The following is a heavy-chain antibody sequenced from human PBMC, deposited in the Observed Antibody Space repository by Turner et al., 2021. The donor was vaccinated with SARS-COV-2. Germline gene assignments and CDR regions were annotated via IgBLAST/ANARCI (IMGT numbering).Heavy chain of an antibody. CDR3: AKTSSGSYFDAFDI. Sequence: QVQLVESGGHVVQPGRSLRLSCADSGFTFSTSGMHWVRQAPGKGLEWVAVISYDGINRYYADSVKGRFTISRDNSKNTLYLQMNSLRAEDTAVYYCAKTSSGSYFDAFDIWGQGTMVTVSS. CDR1: GFTFSTSG. D-gene: IGHD1-26*01. CDR2: ISYDGINR. J-gene: IGHJ3*02. V-gene: IGHV3-30*18.